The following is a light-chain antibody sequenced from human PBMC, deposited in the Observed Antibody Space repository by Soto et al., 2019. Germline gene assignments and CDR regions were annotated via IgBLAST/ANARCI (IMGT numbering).Light chain of an antibody. CDR1: QSVNSN. Sequence: EIVMTQSPATLSVSPGETATLSCRASQSVNSNLAWYQKRPGQHPMLLIYDAFTRATGTPARYSGSGSGTEFTLTINSLQYEDFEVYDCLQYNKWPPFTFGPGTKVDIK. CDR3: LQYNKWPPFT. V-gene: IGKV3-15*01. J-gene: IGKJ3*01. CDR2: DAF.